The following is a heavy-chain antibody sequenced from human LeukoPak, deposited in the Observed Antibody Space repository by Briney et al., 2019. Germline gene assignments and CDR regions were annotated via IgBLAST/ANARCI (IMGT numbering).Heavy chain of an antibody. J-gene: IGHJ4*02. Sequence: GGSLRLSCAASGFTFSSYAMSWVRQAPGKGLEWVSAISGSGGSTYYADAVKGRFTISRDNSKNTLYLQMNSLRAEDTAVYYCAKGGGYCSSTSCYRAFDYWGQGTLVTVSS. CDR3: AKGGGYCSSTSCYRAFDY. CDR1: GFTFSSYA. D-gene: IGHD2-2*01. CDR2: ISGSGGST. V-gene: IGHV3-23*01.